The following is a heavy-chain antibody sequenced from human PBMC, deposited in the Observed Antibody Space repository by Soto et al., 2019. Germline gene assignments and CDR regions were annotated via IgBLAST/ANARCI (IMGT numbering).Heavy chain of an antibody. J-gene: IGHJ4*02. CDR2: ISWDGGST. V-gene: IGHV3-43*01. Sequence: GGSLRLSCAASGFTFDDYTMHWVRQAPGKGLEWVSLISWDGGSTYYADSVKGRFTISRDNSKNSLYLQMNSLRTEDSALYYCAKSRSLDRRENAPDYWGQGTLVTVSS. CDR3: AKSRSLDRRENAPDY. D-gene: IGHD3-16*02. CDR1: GFTFDDYT.